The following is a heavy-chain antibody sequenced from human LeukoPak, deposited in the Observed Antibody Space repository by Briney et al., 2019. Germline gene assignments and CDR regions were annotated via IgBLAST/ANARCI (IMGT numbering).Heavy chain of an antibody. J-gene: IGHJ3*02. D-gene: IGHD5-18*01. CDR2: ISNSGSIL. CDR1: GFTFSSYE. CDR3: AKEARYIYVWEAFDI. V-gene: IGHV3-48*03. Sequence: GGSLRLSCAASGFTFSSYEMNWVRQAPGKRPEWVSYISNSGSILYYADSVRGRFTISRDNAKNSLFLQMNSLRAEDTAVYYCAKEARYIYVWEAFDIWGQGTMVTVSS.